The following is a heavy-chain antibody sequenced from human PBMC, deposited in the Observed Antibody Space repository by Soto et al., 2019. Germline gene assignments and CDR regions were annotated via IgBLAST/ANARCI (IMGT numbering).Heavy chain of an antibody. J-gene: IGHJ4*02. CDR1: GFTFPSSA. CDR2: IVVGSGNT. D-gene: IGHD3-22*01. CDR3: AAVPFYCDTSGTCFDY. V-gene: IGHV1-58*01. Sequence: QMQLVQSGPEVKKPGTSVKVSCKASGFTFPSSAVQWVRQARGQRLEWIARIVVGSGNTNYEQKFQERLTISRDTSTNTPYMELSSLRSGDTAVYYCAAVPFYCDTSGTCFDYWGQGTLVTVSS.